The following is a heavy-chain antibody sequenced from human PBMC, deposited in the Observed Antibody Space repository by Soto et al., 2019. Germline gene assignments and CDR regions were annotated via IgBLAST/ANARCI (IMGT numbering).Heavy chain of an antibody. CDR2: IYWDDDK. Sequence: QITLKESGPPLVNPTQTLTLTCTFSGFSLSTSGVGVGWIRQPPGKALEWLALIYWDDDKRYSPSLKSRLTITKDTSKNQVVLTMTNMDPVDTATYYCAHGQENYDFWSGYLSFDYWGQGTLVTVSS. D-gene: IGHD3-3*01. CDR1: GFSLSTSGVG. J-gene: IGHJ4*02. V-gene: IGHV2-5*02. CDR3: AHGQENYDFWSGYLSFDY.